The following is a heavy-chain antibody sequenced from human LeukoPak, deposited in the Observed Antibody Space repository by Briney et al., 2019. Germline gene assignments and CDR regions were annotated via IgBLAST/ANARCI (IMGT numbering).Heavy chain of an antibody. J-gene: IGHJ4*02. CDR2: ISNTGST. CDR1: GGSIRSYY. D-gene: IGHD4-17*01. CDR3: AREVGDYTFDY. Sequence: PSETLSLTCTVSGGSIRSYYWSWFRQPPGKGLEWIAYISNTGSTKYNPSLRSRVTISVDTSKNQFPLKLSSVTAADTAVYYCAREVGDYTFDYWGQGALVTVSS. V-gene: IGHV4-59*01.